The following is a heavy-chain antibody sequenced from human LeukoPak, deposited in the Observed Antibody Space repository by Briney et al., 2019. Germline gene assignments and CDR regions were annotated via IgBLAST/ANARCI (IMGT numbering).Heavy chain of an antibody. V-gene: IGHV4-59*01. J-gene: IGHJ3*02. D-gene: IGHD3-22*01. CDR1: GGSISSYY. Sequence: SETLSLTCSVSGGSISSYYWNWIRQPPGKGLEWIGYIHYTGSTNYNPSLKSRVTILVDTSKNQLSLKLSSVTAADTAVYYCARKLVYYDSSGYSHDALDIWGQGTMVTVSS. CDR3: ARKLVYYDSSGYSHDALDI. CDR2: IHYTGST.